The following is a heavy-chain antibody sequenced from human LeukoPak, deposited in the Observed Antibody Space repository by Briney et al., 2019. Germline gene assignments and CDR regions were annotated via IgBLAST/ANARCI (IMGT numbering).Heavy chain of an antibody. Sequence: ASVKVSCKASGYTFTGYYMHWVRQAPGQGLEWMGWINPNSGGTNYAQKFQGRVTMTRDTSISTAYMELSRLRSDDTAVYYCASISVVVPAATPYNWFDPWGQGTPVTVSS. D-gene: IGHD2-2*01. CDR3: ASISVVVPAATPYNWFDP. J-gene: IGHJ5*02. V-gene: IGHV1-2*02. CDR2: INPNSGGT. CDR1: GYTFTGYY.